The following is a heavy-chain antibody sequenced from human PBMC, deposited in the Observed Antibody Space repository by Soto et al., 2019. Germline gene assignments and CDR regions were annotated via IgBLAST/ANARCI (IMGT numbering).Heavy chain of an antibody. CDR2: INPNSGGT. D-gene: IGHD2-2*02. V-gene: IGHV1-2*02. CDR1: GYAFTGYY. Sequence: SLKGSCKTAGYAFTGYYMHWVRQAPGQGLEWMGWINPNSGGTNYAQKFQGRVTMTRDTSISTAYMELSRLRSDDTAVYYCARGYCSSTSCYNSPYYSYGMDVCGQGTTVTGSS. CDR3: ARGYCSSTSCYNSPYYSYGMDV. J-gene: IGHJ6*02.